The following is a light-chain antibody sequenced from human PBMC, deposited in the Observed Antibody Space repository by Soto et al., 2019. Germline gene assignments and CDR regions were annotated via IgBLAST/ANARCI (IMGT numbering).Light chain of an antibody. J-gene: IGLJ3*02. CDR1: TSDVGGYNY. CDR2: EVS. Sequence: QSVLTQPASVSGSPGQSITISCTGTTSDVGGYNYVSWFQQYPDKAPKLKIYEVSNRPSGVSNRFSGSKSGNTASLTISDLQAEDEADYYCTSYTSSSTWVFGGGTKLTVL. CDR3: TSYTSSSTWV. V-gene: IGLV2-14*01.